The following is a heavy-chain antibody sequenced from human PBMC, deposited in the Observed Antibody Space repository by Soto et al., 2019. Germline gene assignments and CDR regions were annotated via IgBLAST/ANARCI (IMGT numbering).Heavy chain of an antibody. CDR3: VRTGRVIPAGSGY. D-gene: IGHD2-2*01. V-gene: IGHV3-7*01. Sequence: GGSLRLSCAASGFTFSTYWMSWVRQAPGKGLEWVANVNQDGGEKHYVDSVKGRFTISRDNAKNSLYLQMNSLRAEDTAVFYCVRTGRVIPAGSGYWGQGTLVTVS. J-gene: IGHJ4*02. CDR1: GFTFSTYW. CDR2: VNQDGGEK.